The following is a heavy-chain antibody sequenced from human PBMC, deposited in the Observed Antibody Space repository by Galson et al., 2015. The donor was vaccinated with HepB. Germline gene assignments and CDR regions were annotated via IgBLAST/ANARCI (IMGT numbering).Heavy chain of an antibody. J-gene: IGHJ6*03. CDR2: IYTSGST. CDR1: GGSISSGSYY. V-gene: IGHV4-61*02. CDR3: ARVRMHYYDSSGYYEHYYYYYMDV. D-gene: IGHD3-22*01. Sequence: TLSLTCTVSGGSISSGSYYWSWIRQPAGKGLEWIGRIYTSGSTNYNPSLKSRVTMSVDTSKNQFSLKLSSVTAADTAVYYCARVRMHYYDSSGYYEHYYYYYMDVWGKGTTVTVSS.